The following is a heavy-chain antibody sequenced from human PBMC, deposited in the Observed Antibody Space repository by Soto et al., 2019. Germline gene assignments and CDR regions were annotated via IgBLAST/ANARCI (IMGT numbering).Heavy chain of an antibody. Sequence: SETLSLTCTVSGRSISSGGYYWSWIRQHPGKGLEWIGYIYYSGSTYYNPSLKSRVTISVDTSKNQFSLKLSSVTAADTAVYYCARGVTISPAGMDVWGKGTTVTVS. J-gene: IGHJ6*03. D-gene: IGHD3-3*01. CDR3: ARGVTISPAGMDV. V-gene: IGHV4-31*03. CDR2: IYYSGST. CDR1: GRSISSGGYY.